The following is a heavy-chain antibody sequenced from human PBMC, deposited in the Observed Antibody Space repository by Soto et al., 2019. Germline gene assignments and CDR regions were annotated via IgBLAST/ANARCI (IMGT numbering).Heavy chain of an antibody. CDR1: GYTFSNYG. Sequence: QVQLVQSGGEVKRPGASVKVSCKTSGYTFSNYGITWVRQAPGQPLEWLGWISLYSDGANYAQKFQGRVSMTTDTSTTTAYMELRSLRSDDTAVYYCAREYSSSSQYLYFDVWGRGTLVTVSS. V-gene: IGHV1-18*01. CDR2: ISLYSDGA. D-gene: IGHD6-6*01. J-gene: IGHJ2*01. CDR3: AREYSSSSQYLYFDV.